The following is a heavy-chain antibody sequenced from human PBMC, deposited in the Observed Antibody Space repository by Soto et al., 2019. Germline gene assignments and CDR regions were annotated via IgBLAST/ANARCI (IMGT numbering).Heavy chain of an antibody. D-gene: IGHD6-19*01. V-gene: IGHV1-3*01. CDR1: GYTFTSYA. Sequence: ASVKVSCKASGYTFTSYAMHWVRQASGQRLEWMGWINAGNGNTKYSQKFQGRVTITRDTSASTAYMELSSLRSEDTAVYYCARVVAVAGTEAFDIWGQGTMVTVSS. J-gene: IGHJ3*02. CDR3: ARVVAVAGTEAFDI. CDR2: INAGNGNT.